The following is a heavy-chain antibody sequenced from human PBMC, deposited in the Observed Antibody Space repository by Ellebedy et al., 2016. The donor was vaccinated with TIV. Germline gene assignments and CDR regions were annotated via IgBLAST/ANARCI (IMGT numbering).Heavy chain of an antibody. Sequence: SVKVSCXASGYTFTSYGIHWVREAPGQGLEWMGAIIVIFDATNFAQKLQDRLTITADKSTSTVYMDLSSLRSEDTSVYYCASSSPYDYDSSGLMRGAFDVWGQGTMVTVSS. CDR3: ASSSPYDYDSSGLMRGAFDV. V-gene: IGHV1-69*06. D-gene: IGHD3-22*01. CDR1: GYTFTSYG. CDR2: IIVIFDAT. J-gene: IGHJ3*01.